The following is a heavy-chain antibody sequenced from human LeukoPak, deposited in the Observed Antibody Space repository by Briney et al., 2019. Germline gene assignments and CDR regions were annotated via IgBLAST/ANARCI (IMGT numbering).Heavy chain of an antibody. J-gene: IGHJ4*02. CDR2: INSGSTSI. V-gene: IGHV3-11*04. CDR1: GFTFSDWY. CDR3: ARDPTHYLRYGYFDY. D-gene: IGHD3-9*01. Sequence: GSLRLSCAASGFTFSDWYMSWIRQTPGKGLEWVSYINSGSTSIYNGDSVKGRFTISRDNAKNSLYLRLNSLRVEDTAVYYCARDPTHYLRYGYFDYWGQGTLVTVSS.